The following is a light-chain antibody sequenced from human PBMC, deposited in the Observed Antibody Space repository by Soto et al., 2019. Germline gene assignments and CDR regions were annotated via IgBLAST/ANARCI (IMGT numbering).Light chain of an antibody. CDR2: DAS. J-gene: IGKJ1*01. V-gene: IGKV1-5*01. CDR1: QGISSW. Sequence: DLHMTESPPSVSAAVGDRVTLACRASQGISSWLAWYQQKPGKAPKLLIYDASSLESGVPSRFSGSGSGTEFTLTISSLQPDDFATYYCHQYNSYSSWTFGQGTKVDNK. CDR3: HQYNSYSSWT.